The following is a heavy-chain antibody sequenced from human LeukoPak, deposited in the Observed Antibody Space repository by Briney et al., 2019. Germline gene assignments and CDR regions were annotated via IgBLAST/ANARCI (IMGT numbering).Heavy chain of an antibody. CDR2: IYYSGST. Sequence: PSETLPLTCTVSGGSISSRSYYWGWIRQPPGKGLGWIGSIYYSGSTYYNPSLQSRVTISVDTSKNQFSLKLNSVTAADTAVYYCARHGFGELLISGRRYYYMDVWGKGTTVTISS. V-gene: IGHV4-39*01. CDR3: ARHGFGELLISGRRYYYMDV. J-gene: IGHJ6*03. D-gene: IGHD3-10*01. CDR1: GGSISSRSYY.